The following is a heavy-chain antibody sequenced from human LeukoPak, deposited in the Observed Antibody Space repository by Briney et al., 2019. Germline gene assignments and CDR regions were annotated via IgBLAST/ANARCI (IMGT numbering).Heavy chain of an antibody. D-gene: IGHD5-18*01. CDR2: IIPIFGTA. Sequence: SVKVSCKASGGTFSSYAISWVRQAPGQGLEWMGGIIPIFGTANYAQKFQGRVTITADKSTSTAYMELSSLRSEDTAVYYCARDRYSYGCFDYWGQGTLVTVSS. J-gene: IGHJ4*02. CDR3: ARDRYSYGCFDY. V-gene: IGHV1-69*06. CDR1: GGTFSSYA.